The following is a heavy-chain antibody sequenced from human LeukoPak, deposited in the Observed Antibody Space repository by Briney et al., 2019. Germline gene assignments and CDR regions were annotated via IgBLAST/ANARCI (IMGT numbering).Heavy chain of an antibody. CDR3: ARGLDILTGYYEYYFDY. Sequence: ASVKVSCKASGYTFTGCYMHWVRQAPGQGLEWMGRINPNSCGTNYAQKFQGRVTMTRDTSISTAYMELSRLRSDDTAVYYCARGLDILTGYYEYYFDYWGQGTLVAVSS. CDR2: INPNSCGT. CDR1: GYTFTGCY. V-gene: IGHV1-2*06. J-gene: IGHJ4*02. D-gene: IGHD3-9*01.